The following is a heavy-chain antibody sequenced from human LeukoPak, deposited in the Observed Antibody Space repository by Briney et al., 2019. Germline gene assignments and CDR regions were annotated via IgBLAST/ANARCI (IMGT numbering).Heavy chain of an antibody. Sequence: SKTLSLTCTVSGGSISSYYWSWIRQPAGKGLEWIGRIYTSGSTNYNPSLKSRVTMSVDTSKNQFSLKLSSVTAADTAVYYCARDNCSSTSCYNNYFDYWGQGTLVTVSS. V-gene: IGHV4-4*07. CDR2: IYTSGST. J-gene: IGHJ4*02. D-gene: IGHD2-2*02. CDR3: ARDNCSSTSCYNNYFDY. CDR1: GGSISSYY.